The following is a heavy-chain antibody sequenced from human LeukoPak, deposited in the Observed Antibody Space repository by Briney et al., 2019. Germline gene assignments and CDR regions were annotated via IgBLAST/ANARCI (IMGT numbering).Heavy chain of an antibody. J-gene: IGHJ5*02. CDR3: ARDPNPSVADPAGWFDP. D-gene: IGHD6-19*01. CDR1: GGSISSYY. Sequence: SETLSLTCTVSGGSISSYYWSWIRQPAGKGLEWIGRIYTSGSTNYNPSLKSRVTMSVDTSKNQFSLKLSSVTAADTAVYYCARDPNPSVADPAGWFDPWGQGTLVTVSS. V-gene: IGHV4-4*07. CDR2: IYTSGST.